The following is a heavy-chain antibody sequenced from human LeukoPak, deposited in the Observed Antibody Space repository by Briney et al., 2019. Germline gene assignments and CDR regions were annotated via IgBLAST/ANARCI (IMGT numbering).Heavy chain of an antibody. CDR2: IYYSGST. CDR3: ARDAARYYYDSSGLDY. CDR1: GGAISSRSYY. J-gene: IGHJ4*02. D-gene: IGHD3-22*01. V-gene: IGHV4-39*02. Sequence: SETLSLTCTVSGGAISSRSYYWGWIRQPPGKGLEWIGRIYYSGSTYYNPSLKSRVTISVATSKTQFSLKLSSVTAADTAVYYCARDAARYYYDSSGLDYWGQGTLVTVSS.